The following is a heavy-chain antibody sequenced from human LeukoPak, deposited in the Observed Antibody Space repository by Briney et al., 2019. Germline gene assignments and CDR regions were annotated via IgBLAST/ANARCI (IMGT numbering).Heavy chain of an antibody. Sequence: PSETLSLTCTVSGGSISSGSYYWNWIRQPAGKGLEWIGRIYTSGNTNYNPSLKSRVTISVDTSKNQFSLKLSSVTAADTAVYYCARVVQSTDSSGFYLPEYFQHWGQGTLVTVSS. CDR3: ARVVQSTDSSGFYLPEYFQH. J-gene: IGHJ1*01. CDR1: GGSISSGSYY. CDR2: IYTSGNT. V-gene: IGHV4-61*02. D-gene: IGHD3-22*01.